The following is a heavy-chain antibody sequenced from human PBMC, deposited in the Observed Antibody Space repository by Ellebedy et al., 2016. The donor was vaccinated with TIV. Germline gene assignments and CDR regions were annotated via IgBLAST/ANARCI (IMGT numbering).Heavy chain of an antibody. Sequence: GESLKISCAASGFTVSSNYMSWVRQAPGKGLEWVSLIYSGGGTYYANSVKGRFTISRDNSQNKLYLQMNSLKAEDTAVYYCVGLNYDISTRYYSNYWGQGTLVTVSS. CDR3: VGLNYDISTRYYSNY. J-gene: IGHJ4*02. V-gene: IGHV3-53*01. CDR1: GFTVSSNY. CDR2: IYSGGGT. D-gene: IGHD3-9*01.